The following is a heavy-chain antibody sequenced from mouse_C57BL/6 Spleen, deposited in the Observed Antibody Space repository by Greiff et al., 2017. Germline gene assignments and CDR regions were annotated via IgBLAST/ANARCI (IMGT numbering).Heavy chain of an antibody. CDR1: GFTFSSYA. J-gene: IGHJ1*03. CDR3: TITTVDWYFDV. CDR2: ISSGGDYI. Sequence: EVKLMESGEGLVKPGGSLKLSCAASGFTFSSYAMSWVRQTPETRLEWVAYISSGGDYIYYADTVKGRFTISRDNARNTLYLQMSSLKSEDTAMYYCTITTVDWYFDVWGTGTTVTVSS. D-gene: IGHD1-1*01. V-gene: IGHV5-9-1*02.